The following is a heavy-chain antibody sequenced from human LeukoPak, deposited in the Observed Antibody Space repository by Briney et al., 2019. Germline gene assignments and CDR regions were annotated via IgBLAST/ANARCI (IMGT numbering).Heavy chain of an antibody. CDR2: ISSSSSTI. D-gene: IGHD6-19*01. Sequence: GGSLRLSCTASGFTSSSYSMNWVRQAPGKGLEWVSYISSSSSTIYYADSVKGRFTISRDNAKNSLYLQMNSLRAEDTAVYYCARESSGWYVYFDYWGQGTLVTVSS. CDR1: GFTSSSYS. CDR3: ARESSGWYVYFDY. J-gene: IGHJ4*02. V-gene: IGHV3-48*01.